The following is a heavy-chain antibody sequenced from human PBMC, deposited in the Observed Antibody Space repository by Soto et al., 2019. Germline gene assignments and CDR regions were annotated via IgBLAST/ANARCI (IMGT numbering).Heavy chain of an antibody. D-gene: IGHD1-26*01. V-gene: IGHV3-33*01. CDR1: GFTFSNYA. CDR3: ARDQTGSYTYNWFDP. CDR2: IWSDGSNK. J-gene: IGHJ5*02. Sequence: QVQLVESGGGVVQPGRSLSLSCAASGFTFSNYAIHWVRQAPGKGLEWVSVIWSDGSNKYYTDSVKGRFTISRDNSKNTVHLQMNSLRAEDTAVYYCARDQTGSYTYNWFDPWGQGTLVTVSS.